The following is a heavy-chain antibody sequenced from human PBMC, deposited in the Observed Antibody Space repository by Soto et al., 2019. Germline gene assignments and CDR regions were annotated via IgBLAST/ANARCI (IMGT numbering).Heavy chain of an antibody. Sequence: RASVKVSCKASGYTFTSYAMHWVRQAPGQRLEWMGWINAGNGNTKYSQKFQGRVTITRDTSASTAYMELSSLRSEDTAVYYCARARQRFLEWLLPHNWFDPWGQGTLVTVSS. D-gene: IGHD3-3*01. J-gene: IGHJ5*02. V-gene: IGHV1-3*01. CDR2: INAGNGNT. CDR3: ARARQRFLEWLLPHNWFDP. CDR1: GYTFTSYA.